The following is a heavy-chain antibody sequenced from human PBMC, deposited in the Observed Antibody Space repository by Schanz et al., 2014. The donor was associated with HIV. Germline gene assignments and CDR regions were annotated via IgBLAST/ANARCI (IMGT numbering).Heavy chain of an antibody. CDR3: AKDRNYYDSKYLGKGNYYYYYGMDV. CDR2: IYYDGTNK. D-gene: IGHD3-22*01. Sequence: GQLVESGGGVVQPGRSLSLSCVASGFSFRTFGMHWVRQAPGKGLEWVALIYYDGTNKYYTDSVKGRFTISRDNSKNTLNLQMKSLRAEDTAVYYCAKDRNYYDSKYLGKGNYYYYYGMDVWGQGTTVTVSS. CDR1: GFSFRTFG. V-gene: IGHV3-30*18. J-gene: IGHJ6*02.